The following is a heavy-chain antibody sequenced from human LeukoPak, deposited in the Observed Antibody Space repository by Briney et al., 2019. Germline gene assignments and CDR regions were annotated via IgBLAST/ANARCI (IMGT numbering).Heavy chain of an antibody. CDR2: IWYDGSNK. CDR3: AKGTARFGELSPWY. V-gene: IGHV3-33*06. D-gene: IGHD3-10*01. Sequence: GGSLRLSCAASGFTFSSYGMHWVRQAPGKGLEWVAVIWYDGSNKYYADSVKGRFTISRDNSKNTLYLQMNSLRAEDTAVYYCAKGTARFGELSPWYWGQGTLVTVSS. CDR1: GFTFSSYG. J-gene: IGHJ4*02.